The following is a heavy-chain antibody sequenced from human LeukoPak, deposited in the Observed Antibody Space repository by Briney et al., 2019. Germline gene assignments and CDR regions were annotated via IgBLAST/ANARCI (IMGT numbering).Heavy chain of an antibody. V-gene: IGHV4-59*01. D-gene: IGHD3-22*01. CDR2: IYYSGST. CDR3: ARGYPIYYYDSRAYEDAFDI. Sequence: SETLSLTCTVSGGSISSYYWSWIRQPPGKGLEWIGYIYYSGSTNYNPSLKSRVTISVDTSKNQFSLKLSSVTAADTAVYYCARGYPIYYYDSRAYEDAFDIWGQGTMVTVSS. J-gene: IGHJ3*02. CDR1: GGSISSYY.